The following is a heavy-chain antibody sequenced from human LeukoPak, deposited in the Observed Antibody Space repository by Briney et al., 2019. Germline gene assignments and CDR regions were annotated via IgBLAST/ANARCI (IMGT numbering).Heavy chain of an antibody. Sequence: PSQTLSLTCTVSGGSISSGDYYWSWIRQPPGKGLEWIGYIYYSGSTYYNPSLKSRVTISVDTSKNQFSLKLSSVTAADTAVYYCARGLIEKDYYDSSGLFDYWGQGTLVTVSS. V-gene: IGHV4-30-4*08. CDR3: ARGLIEKDYYDSSGLFDY. J-gene: IGHJ4*02. D-gene: IGHD3-22*01. CDR2: IYYSGST. CDR1: GGSISSGDYY.